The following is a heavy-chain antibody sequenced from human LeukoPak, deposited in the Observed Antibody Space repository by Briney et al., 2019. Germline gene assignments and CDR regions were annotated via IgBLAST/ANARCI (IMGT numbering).Heavy chain of an antibody. CDR1: GFTFSSYG. V-gene: IGHV3-30*18. J-gene: IGHJ6*02. CDR2: ISYDGSNK. Sequence: PGGSLRLSCAASGFTFSSYGMHWVRQAPGKGLEWVAVISYDGSNKYYADSVKGRFTISRDNSKNTLYLQMNSLRAEDTAVYYCAKDLGEVVVVAARYYYYGMDVWGQGTTVTISS. CDR3: AKDLGEVVVVAARYYYYGMDV. D-gene: IGHD2-15*01.